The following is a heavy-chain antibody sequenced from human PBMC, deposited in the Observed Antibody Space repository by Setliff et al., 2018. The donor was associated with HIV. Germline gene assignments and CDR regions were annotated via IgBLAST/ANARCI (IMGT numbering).Heavy chain of an antibody. D-gene: IGHD3-10*01. J-gene: IGHJ4*02. CDR1: GGSISGFY. V-gene: IGHV4-4*07. CDR3: ARSIYGSGTYPLDY. Sequence: SETLSLTCTVSGGSISGFYWNWIRQSAGKGLQWLGRIYYTGSTEYNPSLKSRLTMSMDTSKDQFSLRLVSLTTADTAVYYCARSIYGSGTYPLDYWGPGTLVNVPQ. CDR2: IYYTGST.